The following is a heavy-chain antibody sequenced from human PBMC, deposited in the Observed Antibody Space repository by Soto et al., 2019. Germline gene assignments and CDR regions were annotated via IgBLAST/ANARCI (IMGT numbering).Heavy chain of an antibody. CDR3: ARRGSSSWYGY. CDR2: IYYSGST. V-gene: IGHV4-39*01. Sequence: QLQLQESGPGLVKPSETLSLTCTVSGGSISSSSYYWGWIRQPPGKGLEWIGSIYYSGSTYYNPSLKHRVTISVDTSKNQFSLKLSSVTAADTAVYYCARRGSSSWYGYWGQGTLVTVSS. CDR1: GGSISSSSYY. D-gene: IGHD6-13*01. J-gene: IGHJ4*02.